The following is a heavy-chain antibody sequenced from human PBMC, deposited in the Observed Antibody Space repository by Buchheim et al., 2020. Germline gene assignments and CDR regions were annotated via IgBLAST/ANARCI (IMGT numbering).Heavy chain of an antibody. CDR3: ARGDIAARLVN. J-gene: IGHJ4*02. D-gene: IGHD6-6*01. Sequence: QVQLQQWGAGLLKPSETLSLTCAVYGGSFNGYYWSWIRQPPGKGLEWIGEIKHGGSISYNPYLKSRVTISVDKSKNQFSLNLSSVTAADTAVYYCARGDIAARLVNWGQGTL. CDR1: GGSFNGYY. V-gene: IGHV4-34*01. CDR2: IKHGGSI.